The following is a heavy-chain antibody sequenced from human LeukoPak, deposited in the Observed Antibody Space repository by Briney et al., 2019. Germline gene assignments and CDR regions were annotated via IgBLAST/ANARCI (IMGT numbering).Heavy chain of an antibody. D-gene: IGHD5-18*01. CDR3: ARGGRGYSYGSFDY. V-gene: IGHV4-30-4*01. Sequence: SEALSLTCTVSGGSISSGDYYWSWIRQPPGKGLEWIGYIYYSGSTYYNPSLKSRVTISVDTSKNQFSLKLSSVTAADTAVYYCARGGRGYSYGSFDYWGQGTLVTVSS. CDR1: GGSISSGDYY. J-gene: IGHJ4*02. CDR2: IYYSGST.